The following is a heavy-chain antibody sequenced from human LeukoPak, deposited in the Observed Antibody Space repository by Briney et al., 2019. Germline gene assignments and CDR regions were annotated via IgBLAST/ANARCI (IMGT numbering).Heavy chain of an antibody. D-gene: IGHD6-6*01. CDR3: ATDTARHYYYYMDV. CDR1: GGSISSSSYY. J-gene: IGHJ6*03. V-gene: IGHV4-39*07. CDR2: IYYSGST. Sequence: SETLSLTCTVSGGSISSSSYYWGWIRQPPGKGLEWIVSIYYSGSTYYNPSLKSRFTISVDTSKNQFSLKLSSATAADTAVYYCATDTARHYYYYMDVWGKGTTVTVSS.